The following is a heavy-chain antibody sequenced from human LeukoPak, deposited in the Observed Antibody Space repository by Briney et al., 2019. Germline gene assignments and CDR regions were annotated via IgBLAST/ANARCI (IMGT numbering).Heavy chain of an antibody. J-gene: IGHJ4*02. Sequence: GGSLRLSCAAFGFTVSSYEMNWVRQAPGKGLEWISYISSSGSTMYADSVKGRFTISRDNAKNSLYLQMNSLRAEDTGIYYCARHSGWYDYWGQGTLVTVSS. CDR2: ISSSGSTM. CDR3: ARHSGWYDY. CDR1: GFTVSSYE. V-gene: IGHV3-48*03. D-gene: IGHD6-19*01.